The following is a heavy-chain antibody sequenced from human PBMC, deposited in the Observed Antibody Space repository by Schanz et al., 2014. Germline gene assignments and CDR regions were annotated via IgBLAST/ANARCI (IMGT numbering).Heavy chain of an antibody. V-gene: IGHV1-46*01. CDR2: INPSGGST. J-gene: IGHJ6*02. CDR1: GYSFTSYY. Sequence: QVQLVQSGAEVKKPGASVKVSCKAFGYSFTSYYIHWVRQAPGQGLEWMATINPSGGSTSFAQKXXXXXXMTRAPSTSTVNMELTSLRSEDTAVYYCARDPYSASYFPSPPLYGLDVWGQGTTVTVSS. D-gene: IGHD1-26*01. CDR3: ARDPYSASYFPSPPLYGLDV.